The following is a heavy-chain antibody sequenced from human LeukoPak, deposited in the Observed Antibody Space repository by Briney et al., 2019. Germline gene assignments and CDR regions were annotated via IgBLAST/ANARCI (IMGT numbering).Heavy chain of an antibody. Sequence: GSLRLSCAASGFTFSSYWMNWVRQAPGKGLEWVANLNQDGSDIYYVDSVKGRFTISRDNAKNSLYLQMNSLRAEDTAVYYCARRAIGSSWGTLFDYWGQGTLVTVSS. D-gene: IGHD6-13*01. CDR1: GFTFSSYW. CDR2: LNQDGSDI. CDR3: ARRAIGSSWGTLFDY. V-gene: IGHV3-7*04. J-gene: IGHJ4*02.